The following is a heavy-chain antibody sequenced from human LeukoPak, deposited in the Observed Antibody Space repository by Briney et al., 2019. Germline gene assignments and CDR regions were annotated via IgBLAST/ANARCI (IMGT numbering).Heavy chain of an antibody. CDR1: GFTFSSYS. CDR2: ISSSSSYI. D-gene: IGHD6-13*01. J-gene: IGHJ5*02. Sequence: GGSLRLSCAASGFTFSSYSMNWVRQAPGKGLEWVSSISSSSSYIYYADSVKGRFTISRDNAKNSLYLQINSLRAEDTAVYYCATLSRYSSSWTAAWGQGTLVTVSS. CDR3: ATLSRYSSSWTAA. V-gene: IGHV3-21*01.